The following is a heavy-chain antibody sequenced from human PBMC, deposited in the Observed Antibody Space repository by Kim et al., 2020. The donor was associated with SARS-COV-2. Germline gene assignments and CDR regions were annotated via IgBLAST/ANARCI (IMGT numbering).Heavy chain of an antibody. CDR3: ARGRPLTTFFSNYWYFDL. Sequence: LKSRVTISVDTSKNQFSLMLSSVTAADTAVYYCARGRPLTTFFSNYWYFDLWGRGTLVTVSS. J-gene: IGHJ2*01. D-gene: IGHD4-4*01. V-gene: IGHV4-34*01.